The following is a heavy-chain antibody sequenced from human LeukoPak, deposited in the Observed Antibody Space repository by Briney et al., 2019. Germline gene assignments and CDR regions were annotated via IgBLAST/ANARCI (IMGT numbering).Heavy chain of an antibody. CDR1: GGSISSSSYY. CDR3: ARGAPSGWYGYCFDY. CDR2: IYYSGST. Sequence: SETLSLTCTVSGGSISSSSYYWGWIRQPPGKGLEWIGSIYYSGSTYYNPSLKSRVTISVDTSKNQFSLKLSSVTAADTAVYYCARGAPSGWYGYCFDYWGQGTLVTVSS. D-gene: IGHD6-19*01. J-gene: IGHJ4*02. V-gene: IGHV4-39*07.